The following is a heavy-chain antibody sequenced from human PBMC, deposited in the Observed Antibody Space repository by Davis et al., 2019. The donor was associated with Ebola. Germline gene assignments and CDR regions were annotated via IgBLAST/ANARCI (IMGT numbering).Heavy chain of an antibody. J-gene: IGHJ4*02. V-gene: IGHV3-30*18. CDR2: ISSDGSTK. CDR1: GFTFSSYG. CDR3: AKGDSGYA. Sequence: GESLKISCGASGFTFSSYGMHWVRQAPGKGLDWVAVISSDGSTKYYADSVKGRFTISRDNSKNTLYLQMNSLRAEDTAVYYCAKGDSGYAWGQGTLVTVSS. D-gene: IGHD5-12*01.